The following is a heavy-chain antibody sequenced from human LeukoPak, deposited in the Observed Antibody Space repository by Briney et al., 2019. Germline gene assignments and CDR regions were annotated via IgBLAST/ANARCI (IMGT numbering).Heavy chain of an antibody. CDR3: ASGPEAEGRRDGYNSGDY. CDR1: GGTFSSYA. D-gene: IGHD5-24*01. J-gene: IGHJ4*02. V-gene: IGHV1-69*04. Sequence: ASVKVSCKASGGTFSSYAISWVRQAPGQGLEWMGRIIPMLGIANYVQKFQGRVTITADKSTSTAYMELSSLRSEDTAMYYCASGPEAEGRRDGYNSGDYWGQGTLVTVSS. CDR2: IIPMLGIA.